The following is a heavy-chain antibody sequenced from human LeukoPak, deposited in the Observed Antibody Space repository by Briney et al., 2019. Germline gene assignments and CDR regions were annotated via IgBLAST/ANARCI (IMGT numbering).Heavy chain of an antibody. CDR3: ARLGSWFDP. Sequence: SETLSLTCTVSGASISSGGYYWTWIRQPPGKGLEWIGYSGSTYHNPSLKSRVTISVDRSKNEFSLQLSSVPAADTAVYYCARLGSWFDPWGQGTLVSVSS. CDR1: GASISSGGYY. V-gene: IGHV4-30-2*01. J-gene: IGHJ5*02. CDR2: SGST.